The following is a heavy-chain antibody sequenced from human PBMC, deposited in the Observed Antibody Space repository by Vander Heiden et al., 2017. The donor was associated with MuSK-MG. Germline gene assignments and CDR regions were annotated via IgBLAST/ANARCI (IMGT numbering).Heavy chain of an antibody. CDR3: AREELEYYDSSGYFRDYYMDV. CDR1: GGSLSSGSYY. V-gene: IGHV4-61*02. CDR2: IYTSGST. J-gene: IGHJ6*03. D-gene: IGHD3-22*01. Sequence: QVQLQASGPGLVKPSQTLSLTCTVPGGSLSSGSYYWSWIRQPAGKGLEWIGRIYTSGSTNYNPSLKSRVTMAVDTSKNQFSLKLSSVTAADTAVYYCAREELEYYDSSGYFRDYYMDVWGKGTTVTVSS.